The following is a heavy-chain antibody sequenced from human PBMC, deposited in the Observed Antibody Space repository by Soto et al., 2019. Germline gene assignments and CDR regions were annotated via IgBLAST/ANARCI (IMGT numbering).Heavy chain of an antibody. J-gene: IGHJ5*02. D-gene: IGHD6-13*01. Sequence: GGSLRLSCAASGFTFSSYGMHWVRQAPGKGLEWVAVIWYDGSNKYYADSVKGRFTISRDNSKNTLYLQMNSLRAEDTAVYYGAKDRGIAAPTPWSWGQRTLVTVSS. CDR3: AKDRGIAAPTPWS. CDR2: IWYDGSNK. V-gene: IGHV3-33*06. CDR1: GFTFSSYG.